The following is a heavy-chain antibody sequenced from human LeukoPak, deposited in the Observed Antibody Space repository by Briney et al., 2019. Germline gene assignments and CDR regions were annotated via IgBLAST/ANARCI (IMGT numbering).Heavy chain of an antibody. CDR2: ISDTSTYI. Sequence: GGSLRLSCAASGFTFSRYTMNWVRQAPGKGLEWVSTISDTSTYIYYADSVKGRFTISRDNAKNSLYLQLNSLRADDTAVYYCARGALWVLDYWGQGTLVTVSS. D-gene: IGHD3-16*01. CDR1: GFTFSRYT. J-gene: IGHJ4*02. CDR3: ARGALWVLDY. V-gene: IGHV3-21*06.